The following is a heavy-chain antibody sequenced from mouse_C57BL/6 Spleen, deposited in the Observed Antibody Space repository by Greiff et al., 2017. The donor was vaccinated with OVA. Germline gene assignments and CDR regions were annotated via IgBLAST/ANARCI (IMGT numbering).Heavy chain of an antibody. Sequence: QVQLQQPGAELVRPGSSVKLSCKASGYTFTSYWMHWVKQRPIQGLEWIGNIDPSDSGTYYNQKFKDKATLTVDKSSSTAYMQLISLTSEDSAVYYCARSYYCSSYWYFDVWGTGTTVTVSS. J-gene: IGHJ1*03. V-gene: IGHV1-52*01. CDR1: GYTFTSYW. CDR2: IDPSDSGT. CDR3: ARSYYCSSYWYFDV. D-gene: IGHD1-1*01.